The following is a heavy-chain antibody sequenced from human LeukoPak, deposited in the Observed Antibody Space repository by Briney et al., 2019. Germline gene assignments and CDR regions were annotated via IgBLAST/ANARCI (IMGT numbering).Heavy chain of an antibody. CDR2: IYYSGST. Sequence: SETLSLTCTVSGGSISSSSYYWGWIRQPPGKGLEWIGSIYYSGSTYHNPSLKSRVTISVDTSKNQFSLKLSSVTAADTAVYYCARHQGDYCSSTSCYVYWFDPWGQGTLVTVSS. D-gene: IGHD2-2*01. J-gene: IGHJ5*02. V-gene: IGHV4-39*01. CDR3: ARHQGDYCSSTSCYVYWFDP. CDR1: GGSISSSSYY.